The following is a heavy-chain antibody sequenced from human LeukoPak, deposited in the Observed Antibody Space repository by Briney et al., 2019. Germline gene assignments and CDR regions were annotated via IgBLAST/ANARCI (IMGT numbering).Heavy chain of an antibody. V-gene: IGHV3-33*08. D-gene: IGHD6-13*01. Sequence: GGSLRLSCSASGFTFSTYAMHWVRQAPGKGLEWVAVIWYDGSNKYYADSVKGRFTISRDNSENTLYLQMNSLRAEDTALYYCASDGIAVDRGIGYFDYWGQGTLVTVSS. J-gene: IGHJ4*02. CDR1: GFTFSTYA. CDR3: ASDGIAVDRGIGYFDY. CDR2: IWYDGSNK.